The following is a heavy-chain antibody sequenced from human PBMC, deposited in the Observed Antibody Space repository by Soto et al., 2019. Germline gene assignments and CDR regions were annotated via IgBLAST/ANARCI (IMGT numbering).Heavy chain of an antibody. D-gene: IGHD6-25*01. CDR3: AGQTFTIAAASYGRSNWFDP. Sequence: PSETLSLTCNVSGVSISSTSYNWGWIRQPPGKGLEWIGTLDYSGNTYYTPSLKSRLTMSIDTSKNEFSLRLNSVTAADTAVYYCAGQTFTIAAASYGRSNWFDPWGPGTLVTVSS. CDR1: GVSISSTSYN. V-gene: IGHV4-39*01. J-gene: IGHJ5*02. CDR2: LDYSGNT.